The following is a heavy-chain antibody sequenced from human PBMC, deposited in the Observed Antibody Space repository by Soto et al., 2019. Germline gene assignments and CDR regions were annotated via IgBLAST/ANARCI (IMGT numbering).Heavy chain of an antibody. CDR1: GFTFSDYA. CDR2: VSHDGRNT. CDR3: AKGGRQWLVTSDFNY. Sequence: VQLVESGGGVVQPGRSLRLSCAASGFTFSDYAMHWVRQAPGKGLEWVAGVSHDGRNTHYADSVKGRFTISRDSSKNTVSLEMTSLRAGDTAVYYCAKGGRQWLVTSDFNYWGQGALVTVSS. V-gene: IGHV3-30*18. J-gene: IGHJ4*02. D-gene: IGHD6-19*01.